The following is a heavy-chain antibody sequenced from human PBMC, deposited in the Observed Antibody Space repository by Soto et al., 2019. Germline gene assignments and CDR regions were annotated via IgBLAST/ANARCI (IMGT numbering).Heavy chain of an antibody. CDR1: GGSISSGGYY. Sequence: SETLSLTCTVSGGSISSGGYYWSWIRQHPGKGLEWIGYIYYSGSTYYNPSLKSRVTISVDTSKNHFSLKLSSVTAADTAVYYCASYYDFWSGYPTQNWFDPWGQGTLVTVSS. V-gene: IGHV4-31*03. CDR3: ASYYDFWSGYPTQNWFDP. D-gene: IGHD3-3*01. CDR2: IYYSGST. J-gene: IGHJ5*02.